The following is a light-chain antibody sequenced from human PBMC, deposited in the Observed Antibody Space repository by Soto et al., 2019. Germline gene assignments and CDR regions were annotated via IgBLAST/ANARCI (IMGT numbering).Light chain of an antibody. Sequence: EIVMTQSPATLSVATGERATLSCRASQSVSGNLAWYQQKPGQAPRLLIYGASTRATGIPARFSGSGSGTEFTLTISSLQSEDFAVYYCQQYNNWPPTFGQGTKVEIK. V-gene: IGKV3D-15*01. CDR3: QQYNNWPPT. J-gene: IGKJ1*01. CDR2: GAS. CDR1: QSVSGN.